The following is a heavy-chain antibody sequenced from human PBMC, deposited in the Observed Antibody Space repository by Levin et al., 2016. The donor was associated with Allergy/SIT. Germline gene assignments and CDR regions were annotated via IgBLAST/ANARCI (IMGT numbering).Heavy chain of an antibody. CDR1: GYTFTSYY. CDR3: AADCSNRFRDYYYYYMDV. V-gene: IGHV1-46*01. Sequence: ASVKVSCKASGYTFTSYYMHWVRQAPGQGLEWMGIINPSGGSTSYAQKFQGRVTMTRDTSTSTAYMELSSLRSEDTAVYYCAADCSNRFRDYYYYYMDVWGKGTTVTVSS. D-gene: IGHD2-2*01. J-gene: IGHJ6*03. CDR2: INPSGGST.